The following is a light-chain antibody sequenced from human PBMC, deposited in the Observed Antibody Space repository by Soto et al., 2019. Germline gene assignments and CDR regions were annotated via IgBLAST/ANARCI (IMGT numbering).Light chain of an antibody. J-gene: IGLJ3*02. CDR1: SSDVGGSNF. CDR2: DVS. Sequence: QSALTQPRSVSGSPGQSVTISCTGSSSDVGGSNFVSWYQQHSVKAPKLVIYDVSKRPSGVPDRFSGSKSGNTASLTISVLQAEDEADYYCCSYAGNSLWVFGGGTKVTVL. CDR3: CSYAGNSLWV. V-gene: IGLV2-11*01.